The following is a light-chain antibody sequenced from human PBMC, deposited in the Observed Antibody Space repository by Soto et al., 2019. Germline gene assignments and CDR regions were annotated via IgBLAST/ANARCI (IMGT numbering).Light chain of an antibody. CDR2: DAS. CDR3: QQFGNSPT. V-gene: IGKV3D-20*01. CDR1: QSLTNNF. J-gene: IGKJ4*01. Sequence: EIVLTQSPATLSLSPGERVTLSCGASQSLTNNFLAWYQQRPGLAPRFLIFDASTRASGVPDRFSGSGSGTDFTLTISRLEPEDFAVYYCQQFGNSPTFGGGTKVEFK.